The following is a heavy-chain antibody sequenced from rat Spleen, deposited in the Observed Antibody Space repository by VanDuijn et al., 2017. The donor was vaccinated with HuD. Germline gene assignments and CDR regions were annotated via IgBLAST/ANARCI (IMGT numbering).Heavy chain of an antibody. CDR2: ISYSGST. CDR3: ARSPYNNFWFTY. J-gene: IGHJ3*01. D-gene: IGHD1-10*01. V-gene: IGHV3-1*01. CDR1: DYSITSNY. Sequence: EVQLQESGPGLVKPSQSLSLTCSVTDYSITSNYWDWIRKFPGNKMEWIGHISYSGSTNYNPSLRSRISITRDTSKNQFFLQVNSVTTEDTATYYCARSPYNNFWFTYWGQGTLVTVSS.